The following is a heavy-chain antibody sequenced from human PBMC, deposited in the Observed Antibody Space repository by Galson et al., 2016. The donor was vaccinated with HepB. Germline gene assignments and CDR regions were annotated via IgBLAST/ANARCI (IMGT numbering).Heavy chain of an antibody. Sequence: SLRLSCAASGFTFSTYWMTWVRQAPGKGLEWVANIKQDGSEKYYVDSLKGRFTISRDNAKNSLYLQMNSLRAEDTAVYYCTRRKSRWLSRGDYYYGLDIWGQGTMVTVSS. CDR2: IKQDGSEK. CDR1: GFTFSTYW. CDR3: TRRKSRWLSRGDYYYGLDI. D-gene: IGHD6-19*01. J-gene: IGHJ6*02. V-gene: IGHV3-7*01.